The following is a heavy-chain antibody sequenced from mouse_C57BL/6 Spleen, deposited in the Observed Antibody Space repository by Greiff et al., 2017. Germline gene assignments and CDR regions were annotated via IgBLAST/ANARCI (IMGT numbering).Heavy chain of an antibody. CDR3: ARKGYYYGSSSFDY. D-gene: IGHD1-1*01. J-gene: IGHJ2*01. Sequence: QVQLQQPGAELVKPGASVKLSCKASGYTFTSYWMHWVKQRPGQGLEWIGMIHPNSGSTNYNEKFKSKATLTVDKSSSAAYMQLSSLTSEDSAVYYCARKGYYYGSSSFDYWGQGTTLTVSS. CDR2: IHPNSGST. V-gene: IGHV1-64*01. CDR1: GYTFTSYW.